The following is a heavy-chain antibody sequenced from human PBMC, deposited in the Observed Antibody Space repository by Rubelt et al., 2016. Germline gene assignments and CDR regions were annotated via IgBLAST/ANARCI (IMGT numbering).Heavy chain of an antibody. J-gene: IGHJ4*02. Sequence: IYYSGSTNYNPSLKSRVTISVDTSKNQFSLKLSSVTAADTAVYYCARLPYCGGDCYSGYDYWGQGTLVTVSS. CDR3: ARLPYCGGDCYSGYDY. D-gene: IGHD2-21*02. CDR2: IYYSGST. V-gene: IGHV4-59*12.